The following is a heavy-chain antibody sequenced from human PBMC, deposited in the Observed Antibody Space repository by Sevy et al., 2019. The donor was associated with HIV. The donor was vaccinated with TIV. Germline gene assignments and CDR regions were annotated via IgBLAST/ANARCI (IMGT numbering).Heavy chain of an antibody. V-gene: IGHV6-1*01. J-gene: IGHJ6*02. Sequence: SQTLSLTCAISGDSVSSNSAAWNWIRQSPSRGLEWLGRTYYRSKWYNDYAVSLKSRITINPDTSKNQFSLQLNSVTPEDTAVYYCARDRIAAAPTGYYYGMDVWGQGTTVTVSS. D-gene: IGHD6-13*01. CDR1: GDSVSSNSAA. CDR3: ARDRIAAAPTGYYYGMDV. CDR2: TYYRSKWYN.